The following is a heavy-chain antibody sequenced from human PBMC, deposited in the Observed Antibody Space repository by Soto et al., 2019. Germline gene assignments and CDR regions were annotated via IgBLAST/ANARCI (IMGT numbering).Heavy chain of an antibody. D-gene: IGHD3-10*01. J-gene: IGHJ6*02. V-gene: IGHV4-31*03. Sequence: QVQLQESGPGLVKPSQTLSLTCTVSGGSISSGGYYWSWIRQHPGKGLEWIGYIYYSGSTYYNPSLKRRVTISVDTSKNRFSLRLSSVTAADTAVYYCARDRKVWFGEGEFYYYGVDVWGPGTTVTVSS. CDR1: GGSISSGGYY. CDR3: ARDRKVWFGEGEFYYYGVDV. CDR2: IYYSGST.